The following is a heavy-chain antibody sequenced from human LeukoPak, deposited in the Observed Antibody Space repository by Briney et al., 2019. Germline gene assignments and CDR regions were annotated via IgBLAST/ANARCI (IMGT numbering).Heavy chain of an antibody. J-gene: IGHJ4*02. CDR1: GYTLSELS. V-gene: IGHV1-24*01. Sequence: ASVKVSCKVSGYTLSELSMHWVRQAPGEGLEWMGGFDPGDGETVYAQKFQGRVTMTVKTSTDTAYMELSSLRSEDTAVYYCSTGVIAVDGKVFDFWGQGTLVTVSS. D-gene: IGHD6-19*01. CDR2: FDPGDGET. CDR3: STGVIAVDGKVFDF.